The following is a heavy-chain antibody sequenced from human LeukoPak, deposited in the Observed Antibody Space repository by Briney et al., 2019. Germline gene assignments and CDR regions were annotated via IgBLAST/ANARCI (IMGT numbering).Heavy chain of an antibody. CDR1: GYTFTSYY. J-gene: IGHJ3*02. V-gene: IGHV1-46*01. Sequence: ASVKVSCKASGYTFTSYYMHWVRQAPGQGREWMGIINPSGGRTSYAQKFQGRVTMTRDTSTSTVYMELSSVRSEDTAVYYCAREREGANLSAFDIWGQGTMVTVSS. CDR2: INPSGGRT. D-gene: IGHD3-16*01. CDR3: AREREGANLSAFDI.